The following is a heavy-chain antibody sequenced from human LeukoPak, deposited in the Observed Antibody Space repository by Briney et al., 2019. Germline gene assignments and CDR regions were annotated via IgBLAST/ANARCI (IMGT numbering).Heavy chain of an antibody. D-gene: IGHD2-2*02. CDR2: IYSSGGT. Sequence: PSETLSLTCTVSGGSISSGDSSWSWIRQPPGKGLEWIGYIYSSGGTYYNPSLKSRVTISVDTSKNQFSLRLSSVTAADTAVYYCARTPGYCSGTSCYIGYWGQGTLATVSS. CDR3: ARTPGYCSGTSCYIGY. V-gene: IGHV4-30-4*01. CDR1: GGSISSGDSS. J-gene: IGHJ4*02.